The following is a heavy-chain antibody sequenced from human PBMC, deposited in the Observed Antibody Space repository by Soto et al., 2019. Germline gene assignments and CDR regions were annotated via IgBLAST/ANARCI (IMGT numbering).Heavy chain of an antibody. CDR3: ARDGGMLAASAKISMDF. D-gene: IGHD1-26*01. J-gene: IGHJ6*02. CDR1: GGTFSSYA. Sequence: SVKGSCKASGGTFSSYAISWVRQAPGQGLEWMGGIIPIFGTANYAQKFQGRVTITADESTSTAYMELSSLRSEDTAVYYCARDGGMLAASAKISMDFWGQGTTVTVSS. CDR2: IIPIFGTA. V-gene: IGHV1-69*13.